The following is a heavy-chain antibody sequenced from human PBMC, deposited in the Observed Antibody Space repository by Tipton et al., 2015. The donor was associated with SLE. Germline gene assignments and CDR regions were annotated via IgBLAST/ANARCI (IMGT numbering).Heavy chain of an antibody. V-gene: IGHV4-59*01. CDR2: IYYSGST. CDR3: ARVGRSVDYYDSSGYYFDY. D-gene: IGHD3-22*01. CDR1: GGSISSYY. J-gene: IGHJ4*02. Sequence: TLSLTCTVSGGSISSYYWSWIRQPPGKGLEWIGYIYYSGSTNYNPSPKSRVTISVDTSKNHFSLKLSSVTAADTAVYYCARVGRSVDYYDSSGYYFDYWGQGTLVTVSS.